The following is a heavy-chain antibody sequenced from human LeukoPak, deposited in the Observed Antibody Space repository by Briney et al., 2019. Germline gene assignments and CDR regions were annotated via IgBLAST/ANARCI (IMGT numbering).Heavy chain of an antibody. CDR3: AKVLKYVMITFGGALDY. V-gene: IGHV3-23*01. CDR2: ISGSGGST. D-gene: IGHD3-16*01. J-gene: IGHJ4*02. Sequence: PGGSLRLSCAASGLTFSSYAMSWVRQAPGKGLEWVSAISGSGGSTYYADSVKGRFTISRDNSKNTLYLQMNSLRAEDTAVYYCAKVLKYVMITFGGALDYWGQGTLVTVSS. CDR1: GLTFSSYA.